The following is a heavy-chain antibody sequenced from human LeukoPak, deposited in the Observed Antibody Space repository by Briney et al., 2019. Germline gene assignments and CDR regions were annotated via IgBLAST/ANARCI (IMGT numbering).Heavy chain of an antibody. CDR2: IYYSGST. J-gene: IGHJ3*02. Sequence: PSEXLSLTCTVSGGSISSGDYYWRWLRQPPGTGLEWIGYIYYSGSTYYNPSLRSRVTISVDTSKNQFSLKLSSVTAADTAVYYCARGDDSSGSIWGQGTMVTVSS. CDR3: ARGDDSSGSI. V-gene: IGHV4-30-4*08. D-gene: IGHD3-22*01. CDR1: GGSISSGDYY.